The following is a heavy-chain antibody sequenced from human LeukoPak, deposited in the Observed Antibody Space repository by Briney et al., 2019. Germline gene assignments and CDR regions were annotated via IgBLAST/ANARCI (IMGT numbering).Heavy chain of an antibody. CDR1: GGSISSGSYY. CDR2: IYTSGST. CDR3: ARALYYYDSSGYYDAFDI. J-gene: IGHJ3*02. V-gene: IGHV4-61*02. Sequence: PSQTLSLTYTVSGGSISSGSYYWSWIRQPAGKGLEWIGRIYTSGSTNYNPSLKSRVTISVDTSKNQFSLKLSSVTAADTAVYYCARALYYYDSSGYYDAFDIWGQGTMVTVSS. D-gene: IGHD3-22*01.